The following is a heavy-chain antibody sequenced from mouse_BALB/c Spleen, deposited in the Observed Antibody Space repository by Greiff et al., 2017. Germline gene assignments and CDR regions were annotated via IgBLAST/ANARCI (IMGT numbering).Heavy chain of an antibody. CDR3: CNYGFAY. J-gene: IGHJ3*01. Sequence: EVKVVESGGGLVQPGGSRKLSCAASGFTFSSFGLHWVRQAPEKGLEWVAYISSGSSTLYYADTVKGRFTISRDNPKNTLVLQMTSLRSEDTAMYYCCNYGFAYWGQGTLVTVSA. CDR2: ISSGSSTL. V-gene: IGHV5-17*02. CDR1: GFTFSSFG. D-gene: IGHD2-1*01.